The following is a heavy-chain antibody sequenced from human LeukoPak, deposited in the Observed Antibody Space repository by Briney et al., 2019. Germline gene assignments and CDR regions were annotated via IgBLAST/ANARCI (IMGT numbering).Heavy chain of an antibody. CDR1: GFTFSSYA. CDR2: ISYDGSNK. Sequence: PGGSLRLSCAASGFTFSSYAMHWVRQAPGKGIEWVAVISYDGSNKYYADSVKGRFTISRDNSKNTLYLQMNSLRAEDTAVYYCARDFIPYDSSGYFAYWGQGTLVTVSS. V-gene: IGHV3-30*01. CDR3: ARDFIPYDSSGYFAY. J-gene: IGHJ4*02. D-gene: IGHD3-22*01.